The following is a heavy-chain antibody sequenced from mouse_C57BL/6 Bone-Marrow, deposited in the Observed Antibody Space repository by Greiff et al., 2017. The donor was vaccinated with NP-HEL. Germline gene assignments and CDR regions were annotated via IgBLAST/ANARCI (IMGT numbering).Heavy chain of an antibody. V-gene: IGHV1-64*01. CDR1: GYTFTSYW. J-gene: IGHJ1*03. CDR3: ARNFYWYFDV. Sequence: QVQLQQPGAELVKPGASVKLSCKASGYTFTSYWMHWVKQRPGQGLEWIGMIHPNSGSTNYNEKFKSKATLTVDKSSSTAYVQLSSLTSEDSAVYYCARNFYWYFDVWGTGTTVTVSS. CDR2: IHPNSGST.